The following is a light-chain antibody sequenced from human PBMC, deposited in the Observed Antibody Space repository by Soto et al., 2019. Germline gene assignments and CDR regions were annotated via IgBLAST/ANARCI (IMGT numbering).Light chain of an antibody. CDR3: HQRSNWPLT. J-gene: IGKJ3*01. CDR2: DAS. CDR1: RSVSRY. V-gene: IGKV3-11*01. Sequence: EIVLTQSPATLSLSPGERATLSCRASRSVSRYLAWYQQKPGQAPRLLVSDASNRATGIPARFSGSGSGTEFTLTISSLEPEDFAVYYCHQRSNWPLTFGPGTKVDIK.